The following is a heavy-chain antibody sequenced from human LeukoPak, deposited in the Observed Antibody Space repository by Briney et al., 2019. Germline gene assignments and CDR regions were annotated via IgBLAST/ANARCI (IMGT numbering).Heavy chain of an antibody. CDR3: ATTYGGNPLTYYFDY. CDR1: GYTFTSYY. CDR2: INTRGGSI. V-gene: IGHV1-46*01. J-gene: IGHJ4*02. D-gene: IGHD4-23*01. Sequence: ASVKVSCKASGYTFTSYYIHWVRQAPGQGLDWMGIINTRGGSISYAQKFQGRVTMTRDTSTSTVYMELSSLRSEDTAVYYCATTYGGNPLTYYFDYWGQGTLVTVSS.